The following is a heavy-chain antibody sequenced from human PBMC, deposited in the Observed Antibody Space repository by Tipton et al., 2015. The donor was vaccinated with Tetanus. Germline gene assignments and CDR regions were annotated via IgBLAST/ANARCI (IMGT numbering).Heavy chain of an antibody. CDR1: GGTFSSYA. CDR3: ASCNRNYVWWFDP. V-gene: IGHV1-69*01. J-gene: IGHJ5*02. Sequence: QLVQSGPEVKKPGSSVKVSCKASGGTFSSYAISWARQAPGQGLEWMGGIIPIFGTANCAQKFQGRVTITADESTSTAYMELSSLRSEDTAVYYCASCNRNYVWWFDPWGQGTLVTVSS. D-gene: IGHD4-11*01. CDR2: IIPIFGTA.